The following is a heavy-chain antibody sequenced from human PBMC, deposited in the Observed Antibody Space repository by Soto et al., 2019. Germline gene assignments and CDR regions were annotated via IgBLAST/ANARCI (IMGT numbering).Heavy chain of an antibody. D-gene: IGHD4-17*01. CDR1: GYTFTGYA. V-gene: IGHV1-18*01. Sequence: ASVKVSCKASGYTFTGYAFSWVRQAPGQGLEWMGWISAYSGHTVYSQKFQDRVTMTTDPSTTTTYLEVRSLGSDDTAVYYCAICSNDYSDDGVSLKYWGQGTLVTVSS. CDR3: AICSNDYSDDGVSLKY. J-gene: IGHJ1*01. CDR2: ISAYSGHT.